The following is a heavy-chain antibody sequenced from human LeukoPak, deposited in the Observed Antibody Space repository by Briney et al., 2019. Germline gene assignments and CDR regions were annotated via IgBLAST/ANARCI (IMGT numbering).Heavy chain of an antibody. V-gene: IGHV1-69*06. D-gene: IGHD3-9*01. Sequence: ASVKVSCKASGGTFSSYAISWVRQAPGQGLEWMGGIIPISGTANYAQKFQGRVTITADKSTSTAYMELSSLRSEDTAVYYCASPLFRSRYFDWLAGGNFDYWGQGTLVTVSS. CDR2: IIPISGTA. CDR3: ASPLFRSRYFDWLAGGNFDY. CDR1: GGTFSSYA. J-gene: IGHJ4*02.